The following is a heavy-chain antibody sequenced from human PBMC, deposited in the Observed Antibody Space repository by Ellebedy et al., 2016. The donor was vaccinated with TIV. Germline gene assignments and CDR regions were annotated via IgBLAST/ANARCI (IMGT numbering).Heavy chain of an antibody. J-gene: IGHJ4*02. D-gene: IGHD3-22*01. CDR2: IRGSGGST. CDR3: AKDLTWGDSSDYYDY. V-gene: IGHV3-23*01. Sequence: GESLKISXAVSGFTFSTYAVTWVRQAPGKGLEWVSTIRGSGGSTNYADSVKGRFTISRDDSKDTLYLQMNSLRAEDTAVYYCAKDLTWGDSSDYYDYWGQGTLVIVSS. CDR1: GFTFSTYA.